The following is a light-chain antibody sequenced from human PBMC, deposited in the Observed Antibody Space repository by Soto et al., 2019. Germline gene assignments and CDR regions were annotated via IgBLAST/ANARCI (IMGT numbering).Light chain of an antibody. CDR3: QQYNNWPIT. V-gene: IGKV3-15*01. Sequence: EVMMTQSPATLSVSPGERATLSCRASQTVLTNLAWYQQKPGQAPRLLIYGASTRATGIPARFSGSGSGTEFTLTISSLRSEDFAVYYCQQYNNWPITFGQGTRLEIK. CDR1: QTVLTN. CDR2: GAS. J-gene: IGKJ5*01.